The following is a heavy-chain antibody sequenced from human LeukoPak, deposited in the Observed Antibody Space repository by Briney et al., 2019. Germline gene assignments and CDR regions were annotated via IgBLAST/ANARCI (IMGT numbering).Heavy chain of an antibody. D-gene: IGHD2-21*01. CDR1: GGTFSSYA. CDR3: AIDGGEAGGWLDP. V-gene: IGHV1-2*06. J-gene: IGHJ5*02. Sequence: ASVKVSCKASGGTFSSYAISWVRQAPGQGLEWMGRINPNSGGTNYAQKFQGRVTMTRDTSISTAYMELSRLRSDDTAVYYCAIDGGEAGGWLDPGGQGTLVTVSS. CDR2: INPNSGGT.